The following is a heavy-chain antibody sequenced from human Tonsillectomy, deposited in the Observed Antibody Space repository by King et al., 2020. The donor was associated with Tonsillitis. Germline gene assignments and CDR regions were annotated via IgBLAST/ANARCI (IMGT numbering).Heavy chain of an antibody. CDR3: ARDRALDYGFDY. CDR1: GASISSYS. CDR2: IYYSGST. Sequence: QLQLQESGPGLVKPSETLSLTCNVSGASISSYSWSWIRQPPGKELEWIGYIYYSGSTNYNPSLKSRVTMSVDTSKNQFSLKLSLVTAADTAVYYCARDRALDYGFDYWGQGTLVTVSS. D-gene: IGHD4-17*01. V-gene: IGHV4-59*01. J-gene: IGHJ4*02.